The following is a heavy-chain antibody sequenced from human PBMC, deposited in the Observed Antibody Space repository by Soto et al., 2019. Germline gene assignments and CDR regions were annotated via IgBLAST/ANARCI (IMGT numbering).Heavy chain of an antibody. J-gene: IGHJ4*02. D-gene: IGHD2-15*01. CDR1: GYSFTSYC. V-gene: IGHV5-51*01. Sequence: VSLQISWKVSGYSFTSYCIGWVRRMPGKGLEWMGIICPGDSDTRYSPSFQGQVTISADKPTSTAYLQWSSLKASDTAMYYCARHSDCSGGSCYPDYWGQGTLVTVSS. CDR2: ICPGDSDT. CDR3: ARHSDCSGGSCYPDY.